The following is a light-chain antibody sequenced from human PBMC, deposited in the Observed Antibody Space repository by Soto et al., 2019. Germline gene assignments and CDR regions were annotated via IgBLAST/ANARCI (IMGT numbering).Light chain of an antibody. CDR2: LNSDGSH. CDR3: QTWGTDIKGV. CDR1: SGHSSYA. Sequence: QLVLTQSPSASASLGASVKLTCTLSSGHSSYAIAWHQQQPEKGPRYLMKLNSDGSHTKGDGIPDRFSGSSSGAERYLTISILQAEDEADYYCQTWGTDIKGVFGGGTKLTVL. V-gene: IGLV4-69*01. J-gene: IGLJ2*01.